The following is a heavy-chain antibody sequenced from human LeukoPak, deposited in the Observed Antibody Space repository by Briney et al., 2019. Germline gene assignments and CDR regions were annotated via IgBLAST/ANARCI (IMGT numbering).Heavy chain of an antibody. V-gene: IGHV3-7*01. Sequence: GGSLRLSCAASGFTFSSYWMSWVRQAPGKGLEWVANIKQDGSEKYYVDSVKGRFTISRDNAKNSLYLQMNSLRAEDTAVYYCASPTVNYYDSSRDAFDIWGQGTMVTVSS. CDR3: ASPTVNYYDSSRDAFDI. CDR1: GFTFSSYW. J-gene: IGHJ3*02. D-gene: IGHD3-22*01. CDR2: IKQDGSEK.